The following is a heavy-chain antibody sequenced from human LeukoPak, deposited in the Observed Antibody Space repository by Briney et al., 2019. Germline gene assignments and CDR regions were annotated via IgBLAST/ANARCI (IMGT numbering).Heavy chain of an antibody. CDR1: GFTVNTYG. CDR2: ISSSSSYR. D-gene: IGHD3-10*01. J-gene: IGHJ4*02. V-gene: IGHV3-21*01. Sequence: GRSLRLSCAASGFTVNTYGMHWVRQAPGKGLEWVSSISSSSSYRYSTDSVKGRFTISRDNAKNSLYLQMNSLRAEDTAVYYCASRGASQYYFDYWGQGALVTVSS. CDR3: ASRGASQYYFDY.